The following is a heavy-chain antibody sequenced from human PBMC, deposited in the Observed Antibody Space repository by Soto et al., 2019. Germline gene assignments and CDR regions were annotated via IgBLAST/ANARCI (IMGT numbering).Heavy chain of an antibody. Sequence: QVQLVQSGAEVKKPGASVKVSCKASGYTFTTYYMHWVRQAPGQGLEWMGIISLDGGRTSYAQKFPGRVTITRVTSTSTVYMELSGLRSEDTAVYYCATRDPGHYWGQGTLVTVSS. CDR1: GYTFTTYY. CDR2: ISLDGGRT. J-gene: IGHJ4*02. V-gene: IGHV1-46*01. CDR3: ATRDPGHY.